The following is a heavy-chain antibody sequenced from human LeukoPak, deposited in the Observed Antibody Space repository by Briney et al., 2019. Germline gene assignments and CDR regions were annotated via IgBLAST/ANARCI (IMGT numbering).Heavy chain of an antibody. D-gene: IGHD6-13*01. V-gene: IGHV1-18*01. CDR3: ARAKQQLVGFYYYYMDV. Sequence: ASVKVSCKASGYTFTSYGISWVRQAPGQGLEWMGWISAYNGNTNYAQKLQGRVTMTTDTSTSTAYMELSRLRSDDTAVYYCARAKQQLVGFYYYYMDVWGKGTTVTVSS. J-gene: IGHJ6*03. CDR2: ISAYNGNT. CDR1: GYTFTSYG.